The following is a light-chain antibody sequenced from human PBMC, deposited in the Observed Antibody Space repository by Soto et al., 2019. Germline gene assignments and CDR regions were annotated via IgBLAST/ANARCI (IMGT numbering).Light chain of an antibody. Sequence: QSALTQPASVSGSPGQSITISCTGTSSDVGGYDYVSWYQLHPGKAPKLMVFEVTKRPSGVPDRFSASKSGNTASLTVSGLQAEDEADYYCSSFVAGNNYWVFGGGTKVTVL. CDR1: SSDVGGYDY. V-gene: IGLV2-8*01. CDR2: EVT. J-gene: IGLJ3*02. CDR3: SSFVAGNNYWV.